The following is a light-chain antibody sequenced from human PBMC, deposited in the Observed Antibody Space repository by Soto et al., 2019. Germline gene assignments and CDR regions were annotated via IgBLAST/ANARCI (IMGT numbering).Light chain of an antibody. CDR1: QSVSNVY. J-gene: IGKJ2*01. CDR2: DTS. V-gene: IGKV3-20*01. CDR3: QQSGRSPRT. Sequence: EIVLTQSPGTLSLSPGERATLSCRASQSVSNVYLAWYQQKPGQAPRLLIYDTSNRATGIPDRFSGSGSGTDFTLTICRLEPEDFAVYYCQQSGRSPRTFGQGTKLEIK.